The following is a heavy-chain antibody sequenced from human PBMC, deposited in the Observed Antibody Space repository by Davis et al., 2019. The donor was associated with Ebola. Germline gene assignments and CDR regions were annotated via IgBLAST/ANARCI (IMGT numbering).Heavy chain of an antibody. CDR1: GFTFSSYG. D-gene: IGHD3-22*01. CDR2: ISYDGSNK. V-gene: IGHV3-30*18. CDR3: AKGGAYDSSGYYDY. J-gene: IGHJ4*02. Sequence: GESLKISCAASGFTFSSYGMHWVRQAPGKGLEWVAVISYDGSNKYYADSVKGRFTISRDNSKNTLYLQMNSLRAEDTAVYYCAKGGAYDSSGYYDYWGQGTLVTVSS.